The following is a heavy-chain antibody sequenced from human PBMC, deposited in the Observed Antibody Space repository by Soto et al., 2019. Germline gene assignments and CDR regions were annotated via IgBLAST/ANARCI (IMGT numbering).Heavy chain of an antibody. CDR2: IFHSGST. CDR3: ARVCGGDCHNGMDV. D-gene: IGHD2-21*02. V-gene: IGHV4-30-2*05. J-gene: IGHJ6*02. Sequence: SETLSLTCAVSGGSISSGGYSWSWLRQPPGKGLEWIGYIFHSGSTYYNPSLKSRVTISVDTSKNQFSLKLSSVTAADTAVYYCARVCGGDCHNGMDVWGQGTTVTVSS. CDR1: GGSISSGGYS.